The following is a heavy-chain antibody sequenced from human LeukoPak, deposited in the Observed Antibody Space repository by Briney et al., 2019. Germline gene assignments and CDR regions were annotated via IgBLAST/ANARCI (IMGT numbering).Heavy chain of an antibody. J-gene: IGHJ4*02. CDR2: IYYSGST. Sequence: SETLSLTCTVSGGSISSGGYYWSWIRQHPGKGLEWIGYIYYSGSTYYNPSLKSRVTISVVTSKNQFSLKLSSMTAADTAIYYCASGDNDPLFDYWGQGTLVTVSS. D-gene: IGHD1-1*01. CDR1: GGSISSGGYY. CDR3: ASGDNDPLFDY. V-gene: IGHV4-31*03.